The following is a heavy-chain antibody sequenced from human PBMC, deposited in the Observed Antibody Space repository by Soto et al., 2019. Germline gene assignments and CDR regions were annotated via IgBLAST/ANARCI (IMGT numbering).Heavy chain of an antibody. Sequence: SVKVSCKSSGGIFTASAISWVRQAPGQGPEWMGGVIPMFGTANYPQRFQGRVTITADESTNTAYMQLSSLRSEDTAVYFCAVGFKLDYYSLDVWGQGTTVTVSS. D-gene: IGHD3-10*01. CDR3: AVGFKLDYYSLDV. CDR2: VIPMFGTA. CDR1: GGIFTASA. V-gene: IGHV1-69*13. J-gene: IGHJ6*02.